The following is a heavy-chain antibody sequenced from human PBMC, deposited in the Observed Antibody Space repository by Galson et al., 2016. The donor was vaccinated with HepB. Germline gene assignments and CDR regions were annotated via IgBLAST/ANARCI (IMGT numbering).Heavy chain of an antibody. D-gene: IGHD2-15*01. CDR1: GFTFSSYS. V-gene: IGHV3-21*01. CDR3: ARERILRTYGMDV. Sequence: SLRLSCAASGFTFSSYSMNWVRQAPGKGLEWVSSISSSSSYIYYADSVKGRFTISRDNAKNSLYLQMNSLRAEDTAVYYCARERILRTYGMDVWGQGTTGTVSS. J-gene: IGHJ6*02. CDR2: ISSSSSYI.